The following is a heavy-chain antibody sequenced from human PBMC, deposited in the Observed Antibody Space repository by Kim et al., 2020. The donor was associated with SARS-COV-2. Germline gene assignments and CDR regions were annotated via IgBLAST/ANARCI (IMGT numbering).Heavy chain of an antibody. D-gene: IGHD6-13*01. Sequence: SETLSLTCAVYGGSFSGYYWSWIRQPPGKGLEWIGEINHSGSTNYNPSLKSRVTISVDTSKNQFSLKLSSVTAADTAVYYCARGPYSSSWYDYWGQGTLVTVSS. CDR3: ARGPYSSSWYDY. CDR2: INHSGST. CDR1: GGSFSGYY. V-gene: IGHV4-34*01. J-gene: IGHJ4*02.